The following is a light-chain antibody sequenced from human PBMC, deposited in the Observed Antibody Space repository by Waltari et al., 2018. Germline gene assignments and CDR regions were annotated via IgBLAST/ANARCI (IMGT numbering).Light chain of an antibody. J-gene: IGLJ2*01. V-gene: IGLV2-8*01. CDR3: TSYGGVNVLGVL. CDR2: GVT. CDR1: NSDVGTYNY. Sequence: QSALTQPPSASGSPGQSVTISCAGTNSDVGTYNYVSWYQHHPGKAPKLLIYGVTERLPGVPDRCSGSKSGTMASLTVSGLQADDEADYYCTSYGGVNVLGVLFGGGTKLTVL.